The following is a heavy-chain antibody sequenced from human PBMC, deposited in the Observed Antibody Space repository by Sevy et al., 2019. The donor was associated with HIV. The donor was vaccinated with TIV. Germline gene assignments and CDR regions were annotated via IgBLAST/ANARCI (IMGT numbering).Heavy chain of an antibody. Sequence: SETLSLTCTVSGGSISSYYWSWIRQPAGKGLEWIGRIYTSGSTNYNPSLKSRVTMSVATSKNQFSLKLSSVTAADTADYYCARNPFYCSGGSCSKEAFDTWGQGTMVTVSS. V-gene: IGHV4-4*07. D-gene: IGHD2-15*01. J-gene: IGHJ3*02. CDR2: IYTSGST. CDR3: ARNPFYCSGGSCSKEAFDT. CDR1: GGSISSYY.